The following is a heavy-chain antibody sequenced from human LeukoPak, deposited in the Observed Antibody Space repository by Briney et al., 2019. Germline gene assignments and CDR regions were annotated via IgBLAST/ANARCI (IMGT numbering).Heavy chain of an antibody. CDR2: IMPILGIA. Sequence: SVKVSCKASGGTFSSYAISWVRQAPGQGLEWMGRIMPILGIANYAQKFQGRVTITADKSTSTAYMELSSLRSEDTAVYYCAREVSGFLEWLSYFDYWGQGTLVTVSS. J-gene: IGHJ4*02. CDR1: GGTFSSYA. CDR3: AREVSGFLEWLSYFDY. D-gene: IGHD3-3*01. V-gene: IGHV1-69*04.